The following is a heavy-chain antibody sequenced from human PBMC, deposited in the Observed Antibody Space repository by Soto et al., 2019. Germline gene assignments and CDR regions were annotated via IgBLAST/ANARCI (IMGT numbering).Heavy chain of an antibody. V-gene: IGHV3-30*18. CDR1: GFTFSSYG. CDR2: ISYDGSNK. J-gene: IGHJ3*02. D-gene: IGHD3-3*01. Sequence: QVQLVESGGGVVQPGRSLRLSCAASGFTFSSYGMHWVRQAPGKGLEWVAVISYDGSNKYYVDSVKGRFTISRDNSKNTLYLQMNSLRAEDTAVYYCAKGLPGVVDAFDIWGQGTMVTVSS. CDR3: AKGLPGVVDAFDI.